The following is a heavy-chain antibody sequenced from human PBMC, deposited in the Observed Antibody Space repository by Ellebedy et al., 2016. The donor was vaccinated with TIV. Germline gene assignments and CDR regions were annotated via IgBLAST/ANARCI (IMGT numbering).Heavy chain of an antibody. CDR3: VRQVTVRRVHWDPLKGTFDS. CDR1: GGSIISAAHY. Sequence: MPSETLSLTCTVSGGSIISAAHYWGWIRQPPGKGLEGIASFYYTGATYYDASVEARVFISAATSKNEFSLRLSSVTAADAAVYYCVRQVTVRRVHWDPLKGTFDSWGQGSLVTVSS. D-gene: IGHD4-17*01. J-gene: IGHJ4*02. V-gene: IGHV4-39*01. CDR2: FYYTGAT.